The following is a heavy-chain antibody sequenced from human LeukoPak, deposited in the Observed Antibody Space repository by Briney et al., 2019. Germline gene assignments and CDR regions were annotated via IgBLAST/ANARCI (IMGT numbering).Heavy chain of an antibody. Sequence: GGSLRLSCAASGFTFSSYGMHWVRQAPGKGLEWVAVIWYDGSNKYYADSVKGRFTISRDNSKNTLYLQMNSLRAEDTAVYYCASADYDYVWGSYPYFDYWGQGTLVTVSS. CDR3: ASADYDYVWGSYPYFDY. CDR2: IWYDGSNK. V-gene: IGHV3-33*01. D-gene: IGHD3-16*01. CDR1: GFTFSSYG. J-gene: IGHJ4*02.